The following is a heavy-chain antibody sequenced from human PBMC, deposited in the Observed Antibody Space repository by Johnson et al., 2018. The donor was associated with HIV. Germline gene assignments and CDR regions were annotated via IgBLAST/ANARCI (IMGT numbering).Heavy chain of an antibody. CDR3: AKPSTESAFDI. CDR1: GLSFSNFG. CDR2: ISFDGNLK. D-gene: IGHD1-1*01. Sequence: VQLVESGGGVVQPGKSLTLSCVGSGLSFSNFGIHWVRQAPGKGPEWVAVISFDGNLKKYADSVKGRFTISRDNSKNTLYLQMNSLRAEDTAVYYCAKPSTESAFDIWGQGTMVTVSS. J-gene: IGHJ3*02. V-gene: IGHV3-33*03.